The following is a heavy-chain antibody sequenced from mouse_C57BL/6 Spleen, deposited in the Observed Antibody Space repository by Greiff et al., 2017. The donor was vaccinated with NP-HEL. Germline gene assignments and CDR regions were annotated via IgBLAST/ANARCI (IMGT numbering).Heavy chain of an antibody. CDR1: GYAFSSSW. J-gene: IGHJ1*03. D-gene: IGHD1-1*01. Sequence: VKLVESGPELVKPGASVKISCKASGYAFSSSWMNWVKQRPGKGLEWIGRIYPGDGDTNYNGKFKGKATLTADKSSSTAYMQLSSLTSEDSAVYFCARPEYGSYWYFDVWGTGTTVTVSS. V-gene: IGHV1-82*01. CDR2: IYPGDGDT. CDR3: ARPEYGSYWYFDV.